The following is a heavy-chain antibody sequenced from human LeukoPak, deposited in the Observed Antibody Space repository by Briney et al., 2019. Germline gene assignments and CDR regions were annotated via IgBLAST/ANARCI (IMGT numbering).Heavy chain of an antibody. J-gene: IGHJ4*02. Sequence: GASVTASCKASGGTFSSYAISWVRQAPGQGLEWMGGIIPIFGTANYAQKFQGRVTITTDESTSTAYMELSSLRSEDTAVYYCASANRVGATLPYFDYWGQGTLVTVSS. CDR1: GGTFSSYA. CDR2: IIPIFGTA. CDR3: ASANRVGATLPYFDY. V-gene: IGHV1-69*05. D-gene: IGHD1-26*01.